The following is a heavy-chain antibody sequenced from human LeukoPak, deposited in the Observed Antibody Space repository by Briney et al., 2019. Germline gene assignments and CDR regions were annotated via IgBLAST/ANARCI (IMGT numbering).Heavy chain of an antibody. D-gene: IGHD3-3*01. CDR1: GFTFSSYA. CDR3: ARGRRFLEWLGWFDP. Sequence: GGSLRLSYAASGFTFSSYAMSWVRQAPGKGLEWVSAISGSGGSTYYADSVKGRFTISRDNSKNTLYLQMNSLRAEDTAVYYCARGRRFLEWLGWFDPWGQGTLVTVSS. V-gene: IGHV3-23*01. J-gene: IGHJ5*02. CDR2: ISGSGGST.